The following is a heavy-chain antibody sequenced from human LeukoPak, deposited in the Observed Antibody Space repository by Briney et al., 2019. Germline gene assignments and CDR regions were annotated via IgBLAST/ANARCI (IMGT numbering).Heavy chain of an antibody. Sequence: ASVKVSCKVSGYTLTELSMHWVRQAPGKGLEWMGGFDPEDGETIYAQKFQGRVTMTEDTSTDTAYMELSSLRSEDTAVYYCATGPLRFLEEREGACGMDVWGQGTTVTVSS. D-gene: IGHD3-3*01. CDR1: GYTLTELS. CDR3: ATGPLRFLEEREGACGMDV. CDR2: FDPEDGET. V-gene: IGHV1-24*01. J-gene: IGHJ6*02.